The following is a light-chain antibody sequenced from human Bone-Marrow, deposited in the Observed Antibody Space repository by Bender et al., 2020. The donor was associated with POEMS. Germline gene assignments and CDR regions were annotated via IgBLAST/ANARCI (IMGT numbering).Light chain of an antibody. CDR3: QSYDNSLRVV. Sequence: QSVLTQPPSVSGAPGQRVTISCTGSGSNIGAGYDVHWYQHLPGTAPKLLISGNTNRPSGVPGRFSGSNSGTSASLAITGLRAEDEADYYCQSYDNSLRVVFGGGTKLTVL. CDR1: GSNIGAGYD. J-gene: IGLJ3*02. CDR2: GNT. V-gene: IGLV1-40*01.